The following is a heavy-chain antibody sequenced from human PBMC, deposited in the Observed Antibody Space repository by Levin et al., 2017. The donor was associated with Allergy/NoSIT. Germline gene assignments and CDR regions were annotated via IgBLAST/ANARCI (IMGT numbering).Heavy chain of an antibody. V-gene: IGHV5-51*01. CDR3: ARLWPYYGGNSGWYFDL. Sequence: GESLKISCKGSGYSFTSYWIGWVRQMPGKGLEWMGIIYPGDSDTRYSPSFQGQVTISADKSISTAYLQWSSLKASDTAMYYCARLWPYYGGNSGWYFDLWGRGTLVTVSS. CDR2: IYPGDSDT. CDR1: GYSFTSYW. D-gene: IGHD4-23*01. J-gene: IGHJ2*01.